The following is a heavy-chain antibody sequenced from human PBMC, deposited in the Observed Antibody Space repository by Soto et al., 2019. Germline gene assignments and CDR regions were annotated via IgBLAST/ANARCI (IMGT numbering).Heavy chain of an antibody. V-gene: IGHV3-33*01. CDR2: IRYDGSNK. CDR3: ARSQRIQLFDY. Sequence: PGGSLRLSCAASGFTFSSYGMHWVRQAPGKGLEWVAVIRYDGSNKYYADSVKGRFTISRDNSKNTLYLQMNSLRAEDTAVYYCARSQRIQLFDYWGQGTLVTVSS. CDR1: GFTFSSYG. D-gene: IGHD5-18*01. J-gene: IGHJ4*02.